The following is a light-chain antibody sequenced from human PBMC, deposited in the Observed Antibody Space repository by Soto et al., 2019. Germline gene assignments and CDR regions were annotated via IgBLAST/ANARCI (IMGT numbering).Light chain of an antibody. CDR3: QQSSVT. J-gene: IGKJ2*01. Sequence: DIQMTQSPSTLSASVGDRVTITCRASQSISRWLAWYQQKPGKAPKLLIYAASSLESGVPSRFSGSGSGTAFTLTIRSLQPDDYATYHCQQSSVTFGQGTKLEIK. CDR1: QSISRW. CDR2: AAS. V-gene: IGKV1-5*01.